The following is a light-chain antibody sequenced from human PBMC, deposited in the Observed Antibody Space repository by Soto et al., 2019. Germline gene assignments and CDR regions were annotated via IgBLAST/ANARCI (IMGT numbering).Light chain of an antibody. CDR2: KAS. V-gene: IGKV1-5*03. CDR1: QSISSW. CDR3: QQYNSFWT. J-gene: IGKJ1*01. Sequence: DIQMTQSPSTLSASVGDRVTITCRASQSISSWLAWYQQKPGKAPKLLIYKASSLGSGVPSRFSGSGYGTEFPLTISSLQPDDFATYYCQQYNSFWTFGRGTKVEI.